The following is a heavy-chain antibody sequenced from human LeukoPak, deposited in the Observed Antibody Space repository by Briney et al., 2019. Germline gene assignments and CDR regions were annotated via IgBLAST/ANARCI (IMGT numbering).Heavy chain of an antibody. CDR1: GFTFSSYA. J-gene: IGHJ4*02. Sequence: GGSLRLSSAASGFTFSSYAMHWVRQAPGKGLEWVAVISYDGSNKYYADSVKGRFTISRDNSKNTLYLQMNSLRAEDTAVYYCARDWGIVEREGYYGSGTQSSFDYWGQGTLVTVSS. V-gene: IGHV3-30-3*01. CDR3: ARDWGIVEREGYYGSGTQSSFDY. D-gene: IGHD3-10*01. CDR2: ISYDGSNK.